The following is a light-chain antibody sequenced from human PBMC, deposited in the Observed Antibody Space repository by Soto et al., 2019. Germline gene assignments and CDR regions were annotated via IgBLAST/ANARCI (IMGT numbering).Light chain of an antibody. CDR2: DVT. CDR3: SSYTTISTYV. Sequence: QSVLTQPASVSGSPGQSIGISCTGTSSAVGSYNYVSWYQQHPDKAPKLILYDVTNRPSGVSNRFSGSKSGNTASLTISGLQAEDEADYYCSSYTTISTYVFGTGTKVTVL. J-gene: IGLJ1*01. V-gene: IGLV2-14*01. CDR1: SSAVGSYNY.